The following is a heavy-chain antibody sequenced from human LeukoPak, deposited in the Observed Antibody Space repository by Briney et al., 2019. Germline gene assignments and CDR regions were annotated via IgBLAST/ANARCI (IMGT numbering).Heavy chain of an antibody. CDR2: ISSTGSYI. J-gene: IGHJ4*02. V-gene: IGHV3-11*03. Sequence: GGSLRLSCAASEFSFSDYYINWIRQAPGKGLEWVSSISSTGSYIKYVDSVKGRFTISRDNAKNSLYLQMNSLRAEDTAVYYCARRGNSGNWEYFDYWGQGALVTVSS. D-gene: IGHD5-12*01. CDR3: ARRGNSGNWEYFDY. CDR1: EFSFSDYY.